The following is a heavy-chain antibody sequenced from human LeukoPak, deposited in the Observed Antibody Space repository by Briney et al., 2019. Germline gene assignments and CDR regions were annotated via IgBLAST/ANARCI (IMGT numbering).Heavy chain of an antibody. D-gene: IGHD3-22*01. Sequence: GGSLTLSCAASGFTFSNAWMSWVRQAPGKGLEWVGRIKSNTDGGTTDYAAPVNGRFTISRDDSKNTLYLQMNSLKTEDTAVYYCTTVYDSSGYRFDPWGQGTLVTVSS. CDR2: IKSNTDGGTT. CDR1: GFTFSNAW. V-gene: IGHV3-15*01. CDR3: TTVYDSSGYRFDP. J-gene: IGHJ5*02.